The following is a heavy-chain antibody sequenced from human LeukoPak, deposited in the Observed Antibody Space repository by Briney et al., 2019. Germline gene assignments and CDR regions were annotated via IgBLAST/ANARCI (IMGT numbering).Heavy chain of an antibody. Sequence: GGSLRLSCAASGFTLSSYAMSWVRQGPGKGLEWVSAISVSGNTYHADSVKGRFTISRDSYKNTLYLQMNSLRAEDAAVYYCATESSSWYGGHFDYWGQGTLVTVSS. D-gene: IGHD6-13*01. J-gene: IGHJ4*02. CDR3: ATESSSWYGGHFDY. V-gene: IGHV3-23*01. CDR1: GFTLSSYA. CDR2: ISVSGNT.